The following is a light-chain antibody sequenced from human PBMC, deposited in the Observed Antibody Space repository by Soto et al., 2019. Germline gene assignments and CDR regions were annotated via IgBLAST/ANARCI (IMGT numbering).Light chain of an antibody. J-gene: IGLJ1*01. CDR2: EVS. Sequence: QSALTQPASVSGSPGQSITISCTGTSSDVGGYNYVSWYQQHPGKAPKLMIYEVSNRPSGVSNRFSGPKSGNTASLTISGLQTEDEADYYCSSYTSSSTPSVFGTGTKVTVL. CDR3: SSYTSSSTPSV. V-gene: IGLV2-14*01. CDR1: SSDVGGYNY.